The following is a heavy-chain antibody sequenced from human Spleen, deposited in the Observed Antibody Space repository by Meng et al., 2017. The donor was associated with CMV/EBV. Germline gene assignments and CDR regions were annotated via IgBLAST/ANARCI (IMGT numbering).Heavy chain of an antibody. J-gene: IGHJ4*02. Sequence: ESLKISCAASGFTFSSNWMHWVRQGPGKGLVWIGSIYYSGNTFYNPSLKSRVTISVDTSKNQFSLKLSSVTAADTAVYYCARDRRTGMGDYFDYWGQGTLVTVSS. CDR2: IYYSGNT. CDR1: GFTFSSNW. V-gene: IGHV4-39*07. CDR3: ARDRRTGMGDYFDY. D-gene: IGHD5-18*01.